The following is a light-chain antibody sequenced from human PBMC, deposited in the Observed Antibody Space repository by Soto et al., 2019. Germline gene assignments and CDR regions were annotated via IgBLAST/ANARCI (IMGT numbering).Light chain of an antibody. CDR3: QQYNNWPPYT. Sequence: EIVMTQSPATLSVSPGERATHSCRASQNINSNLAWYQQKPGQAARLLIYGASTRATDIPARFSGSGSGTEFTLTISSLQSEDFALYYCQQYNNWPPYTFGQGTKLEIK. CDR2: GAS. J-gene: IGKJ2*01. V-gene: IGKV3-15*01. CDR1: QNINSN.